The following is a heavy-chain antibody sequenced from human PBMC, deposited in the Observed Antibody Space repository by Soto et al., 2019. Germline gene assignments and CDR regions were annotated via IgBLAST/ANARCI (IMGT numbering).Heavy chain of an antibody. D-gene: IGHD2-2*01. CDR2: INPNSGGT. J-gene: IGHJ5*02. CDR3: ARVVPAASPRGGFDP. Sequence: QVQLVQSGAEVKKPGASVKVSCKASGYTFTGYYMHWVRQAPGQGLEWMGWINPNSGGTNYAQKFQGRVTMTRDTSICTAYMELSRLRSDDTAVYYCARVVPAASPRGGFDPWGQGTLVTVSS. V-gene: IGHV1-2*02. CDR1: GYTFTGYY.